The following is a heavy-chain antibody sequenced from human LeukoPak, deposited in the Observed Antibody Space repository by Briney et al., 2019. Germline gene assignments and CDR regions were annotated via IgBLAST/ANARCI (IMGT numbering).Heavy chain of an antibody. D-gene: IGHD6-13*01. Sequence: SETLSLTCIVSGGSISSSSYYWDWIRQAPGEGLEWIGNFYDSGNTRYNPSLKSRVTISGDTSKNQFSLKLTSVTAADTAVYYCARLFSSSWYRGVFDLWGQGTMVTVSS. CDR3: ARLFSSSWYRGVFDL. J-gene: IGHJ3*01. V-gene: IGHV4-39*01. CDR2: FYDSGNT. CDR1: GGSISSSSYY.